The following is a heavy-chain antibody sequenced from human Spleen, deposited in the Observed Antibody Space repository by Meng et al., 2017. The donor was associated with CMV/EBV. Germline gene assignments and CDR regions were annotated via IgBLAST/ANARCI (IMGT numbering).Heavy chain of an antibody. V-gene: IGHV1-18*01. J-gene: IGHJ4*02. CDR1: GSTFTHYG. CDR3: ARGGSYSVYYFDY. Sequence: SGSTFTHYGISWVRQAPGQVLEWMGWISAYNGKGNTNYAQKFQGRVTMTTDSSTTTAYMELRSLRSDDTAVYYCARGGSYSVYYFDYWGQGTLVTVSS. CDR2: ISAYNGKGNT. D-gene: IGHD1-26*01.